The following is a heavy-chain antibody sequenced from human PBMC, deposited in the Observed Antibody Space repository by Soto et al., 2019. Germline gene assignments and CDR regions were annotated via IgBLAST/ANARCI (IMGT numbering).Heavy chain of an antibody. CDR2: IIPIFGTA. D-gene: IGHD3-3*01. CDR3: AKGLRFLEWLGPSVAAYYYGMDV. V-gene: IGHV1-69*01. CDR1: GGTFSSYA. J-gene: IGHJ6*02. Sequence: QVQLVQSGAEVKKPGSSVKVSCKASGGTFSSYAISWVRQAPGQGLEWMGGIIPIFGTANYAQKFQGRVTITADESTSTAYMELSSLRSEDTAVYYCAKGLRFLEWLGPSVAAYYYGMDVWGQGTTVTVSS.